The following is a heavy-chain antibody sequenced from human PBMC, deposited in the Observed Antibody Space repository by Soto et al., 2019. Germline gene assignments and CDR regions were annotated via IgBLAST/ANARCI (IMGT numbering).Heavy chain of an antibody. D-gene: IGHD3-22*01. CDR1: GYTFTSYG. Sequence: QVRLEQSGPEVKKTGASVKVSCKASGYTFTSYGISWVRQAPGQGLEWMGWINIYSVDANYAQRFQDRVTLTRDTSTNTVYMEMRSLISAETAVYFCARALYYYDNSGLAYWGQGTLVTVSS. CDR3: ARALYYYDNSGLAY. J-gene: IGHJ4*02. V-gene: IGHV1-18*01. CDR2: INIYSVDA.